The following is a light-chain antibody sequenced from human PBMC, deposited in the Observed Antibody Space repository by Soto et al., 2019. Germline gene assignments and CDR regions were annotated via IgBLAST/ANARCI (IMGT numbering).Light chain of an antibody. CDR1: QSVSSN. Sequence: EIVMTQSPATLSVSPGERATLSCRASQSVSSNLAWYQQKPGQAPRLLIYGASTRATGIPARFSGSGSGTEFTLTISSLPSDDFAGYCCEQYNNWLPLSFGQGTKLEIK. CDR3: EQYNNWLPLS. V-gene: IGKV3-15*01. J-gene: IGKJ2*01. CDR2: GAS.